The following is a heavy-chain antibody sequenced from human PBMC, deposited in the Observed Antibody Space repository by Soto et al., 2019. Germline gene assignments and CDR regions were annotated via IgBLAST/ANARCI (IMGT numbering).Heavy chain of an antibody. D-gene: IGHD3-16*02. V-gene: IGHV3-23*01. Sequence: GGSLRLSCAGSGFSFSNYAMNWVRQAPGKGLEWVSVISASGGSTYYADSVKGRFTISRDNPKNTLHLQMNSLRAEDTAVYYCAKAEKLLNGGFIEYYCGRDVGGKGTRVT. CDR2: ISASGGST. CDR1: GFSFSNYA. J-gene: IGHJ6*04. CDR3: AKAEKLLNGGFIEYYCGRDV.